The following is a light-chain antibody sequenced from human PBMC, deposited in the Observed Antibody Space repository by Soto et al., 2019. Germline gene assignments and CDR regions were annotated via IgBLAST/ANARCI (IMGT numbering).Light chain of an antibody. CDR1: SSDVGGYDF. Sequence: QSVLTQPPFASGSPGQSVTISCTGTSSDVGGYDFVTWYQQYPGKAPKLIIYEVNKRPSGVPDRFSGSKSGNTASLTVSGLQADDEADYFCTSYAGNNYVVFGGGTKLTVL. V-gene: IGLV2-8*01. J-gene: IGLJ2*01. CDR3: TSYAGNNYVV. CDR2: EVN.